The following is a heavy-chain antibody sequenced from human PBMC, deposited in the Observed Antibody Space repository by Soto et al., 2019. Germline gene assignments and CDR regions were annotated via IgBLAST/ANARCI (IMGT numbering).Heavy chain of an antibody. Sequence: EVQLLESGGGLVQPGGSLRLSCAASGFTFSSYAMSWVRQAPGKGLEWVSVISGSGGSTYYADSVKGRFTISRDNSKNTLYLQMNSLRAEDTAVYYWAARSGWYHAFDIWGQGTMVTVSS. J-gene: IGHJ3*02. CDR1: GFTFSSYA. CDR3: AARSGWYHAFDI. CDR2: ISGSGGST. D-gene: IGHD6-19*01. V-gene: IGHV3-23*01.